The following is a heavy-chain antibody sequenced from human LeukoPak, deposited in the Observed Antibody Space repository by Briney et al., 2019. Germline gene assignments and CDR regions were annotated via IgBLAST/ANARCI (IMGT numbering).Heavy chain of an antibody. D-gene: IGHD2-2*01. CDR2: IYSSGSS. J-gene: IGHJ6*03. CDR3: AREGYCSGTSCSYYYYYHMDV. V-gene: IGHV4-4*07. CDR1: GDSISSYY. Sequence: SETLSLTCTVSGDSISSYYWTWVRQPAGKGLEWIGRIYSSGSSNYSPSLKSRVTMSVDTSKNQFSLKLSSVTAADTAVYYCAREGYCSGTSCSYYYYYHMDVWGKGTTVTVSS.